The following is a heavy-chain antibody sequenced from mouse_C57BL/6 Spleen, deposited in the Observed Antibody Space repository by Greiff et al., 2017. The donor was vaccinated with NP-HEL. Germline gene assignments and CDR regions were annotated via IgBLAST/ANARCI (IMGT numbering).Heavy chain of an antibody. CDR1: GFTFSSYG. Sequence: EVKLLESGGDLVKPGGSLKLSCAASGFTFSSYGMSWVRQTPDKRLEWVATISSGGSYTYYPASVKGRFTIPSDNAKNTLDLKMSSLKSEDTAMYYDARHRRGGTAQATWGYFDYWGKGTTLTVSS. CDR3: ARHRRGGTAQATWGYFDY. J-gene: IGHJ2*01. V-gene: IGHV5-6*01. CDR2: ISSGGSYT. D-gene: IGHD3-2*02.